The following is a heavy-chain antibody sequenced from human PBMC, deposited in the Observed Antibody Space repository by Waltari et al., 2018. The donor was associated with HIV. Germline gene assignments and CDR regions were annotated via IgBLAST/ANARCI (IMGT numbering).Heavy chain of an antibody. Sequence: QVQLVQSGAEVKKPGASVKVSCKASGYTFTSYDINWVRQATGQGLEWMGWMNPNSGNTGDAQKFQGRVTMTRNTSISTAYIELSSLRSEDTAVYYCASYGHKQQLVLRGYWGQGTLVTVSS. CDR1: GYTFTSYD. CDR2: MNPNSGNT. V-gene: IGHV1-8*01. D-gene: IGHD6-13*01. J-gene: IGHJ4*02. CDR3: ASYGHKQQLVLRGY.